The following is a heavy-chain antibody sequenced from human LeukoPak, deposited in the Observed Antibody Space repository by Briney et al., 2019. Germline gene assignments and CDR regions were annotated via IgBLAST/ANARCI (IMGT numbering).Heavy chain of an antibody. CDR1: GFTFSSYS. V-gene: IGHV3-21*01. Sequence: GGSLRLSCAASGFTFSSYSMNWVRQAPGKGLEWVSSISSSSSYIYYADSVKGRFTISRDNAKNSLYLQMNSLRAEDTAVYYCARAYYYDSSGYYVGFDPWGQGTLVTVSS. CDR3: ARAYYYDSSGYYVGFDP. CDR2: ISSSSSYI. D-gene: IGHD3-22*01. J-gene: IGHJ5*02.